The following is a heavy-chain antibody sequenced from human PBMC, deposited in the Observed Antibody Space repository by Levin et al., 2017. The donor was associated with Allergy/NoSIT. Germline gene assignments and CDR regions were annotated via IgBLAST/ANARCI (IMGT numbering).Heavy chain of an antibody. D-gene: IGHD5-18*01. CDR3: ARVAGYSYGYYFDY. J-gene: IGHJ4*02. CDR1: GGSISSGGYS. Sequence: SSETLSLTCAVSGGSISSGGYSWSWIRQPPGKGLEWIGNIYLSGSTNDNPSLKSRVTMSVDRSKNQFSLNLSSVTAADTAVYYCARVAGYSYGYYFDYWGQGTLVTVSS. CDR2: IYLSGST. V-gene: IGHV4-30-2*01.